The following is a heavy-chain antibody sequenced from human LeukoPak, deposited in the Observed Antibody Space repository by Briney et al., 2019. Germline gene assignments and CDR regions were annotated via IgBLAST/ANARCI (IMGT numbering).Heavy chain of an antibody. CDR1: GYTFTSYG. Sequence: GASVKVSCKASGYTFTSYGISWVRQAPGQGLEWTGWISAYNGNTNYAQKLQGRVTMTTDTSTSTAYMELRSLRSDDTAVYYCAREYYYDSSGYYHYWGQGTLVTVSS. V-gene: IGHV1-18*01. CDR3: AREYYYDSSGYYHY. CDR2: ISAYNGNT. D-gene: IGHD3-22*01. J-gene: IGHJ4*02.